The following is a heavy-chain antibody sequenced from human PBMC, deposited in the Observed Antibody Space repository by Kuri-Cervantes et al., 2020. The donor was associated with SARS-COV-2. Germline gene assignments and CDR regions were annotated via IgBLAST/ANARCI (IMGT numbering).Heavy chain of an antibody. CDR3: ARGGRAAALFDY. V-gene: IGHV4-30-4*08. D-gene: IGHD6-13*01. CDR2: IYYSGST. J-gene: IGHJ4*02. CDR1: GYSISSGYY. Sequence: SQTLSLTCAVSGYSISSGYYWGWIRQPPGKGLEWIGYIYYSGSTYYNPSLKSRVTISVDTSKNQFSLKLSSVTAADTAVYYCARGGRAAALFDYWGQGTLVTVSS.